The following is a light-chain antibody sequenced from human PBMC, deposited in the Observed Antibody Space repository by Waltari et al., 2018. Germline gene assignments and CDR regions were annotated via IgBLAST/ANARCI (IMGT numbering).Light chain of an antibody. CDR1: QTIGTY. Sequence: DIQLTQSPSSLSASVGDTVIISCRASQTIGTYLHWYQQRPGKAPKLLIYGASTLQSGVPSRFSGSGSGTDFTLTISSLQPEDFVIYSCQQGYVTPLTFGQGTRLEI. V-gene: IGKV1-39*01. J-gene: IGKJ5*01. CDR2: GAS. CDR3: QQGYVTPLT.